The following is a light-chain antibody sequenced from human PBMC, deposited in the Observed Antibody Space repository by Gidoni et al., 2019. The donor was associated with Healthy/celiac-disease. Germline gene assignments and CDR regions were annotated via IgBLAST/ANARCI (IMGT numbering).Light chain of an antibody. CDR1: QSVLYSSNNKNY. V-gene: IGKV4-1*01. Sequence: DFVMPQPPASLPVSLGERATINYKSSQSVLYSSNNKNYLAWYQQKPGQPPKLLIYWESTRESGVPDRFSGSGSGTECNLTISSLQAEDVAVYYCQQYYSTPITFGQGTRVEIK. CDR2: WES. CDR3: QQYYSTPIT. J-gene: IGKJ5*01.